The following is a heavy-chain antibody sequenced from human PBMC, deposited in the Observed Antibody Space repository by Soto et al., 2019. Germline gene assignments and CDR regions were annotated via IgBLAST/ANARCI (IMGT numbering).Heavy chain of an antibody. CDR3: LCSGWYYGWFDP. CDR2: IYYSGST. J-gene: IGHJ5*02. Sequence: PSGPLFLTCTVSGCSIGSYYWSWIRQSPGKGLEWIGYIYYSGSTNYNPSLKSRVTISVDTSKNQFSLKLSSVTAADTAVYYCLCSGWYYGWFDPWGQGTLVTVSS. D-gene: IGHD6-19*01. V-gene: IGHV4-59*01. CDR1: GCSIGSYY.